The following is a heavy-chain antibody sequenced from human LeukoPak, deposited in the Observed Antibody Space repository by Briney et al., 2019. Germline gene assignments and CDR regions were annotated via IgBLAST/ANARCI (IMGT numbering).Heavy chain of an antibody. J-gene: IGHJ4*02. CDR1: GYTFTGYY. D-gene: IGHD3-10*01. CDR3: ARDRGDYYGSSPTIDY. CDR2: INPNSGGT. Sequence: ASVKVSCKASGYTFTGYYIHWVRQAPGQGLEWMGWINPNSGGTNYAQKFQGRVTMTRDTSISTAYMELSRLRSDDTAVYYCARDRGDYYGSSPTIDYWGQGTLVTVSS. V-gene: IGHV1-2*02.